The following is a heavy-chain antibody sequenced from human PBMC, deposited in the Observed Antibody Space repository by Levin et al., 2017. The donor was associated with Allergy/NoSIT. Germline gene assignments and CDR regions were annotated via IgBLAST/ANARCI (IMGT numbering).Heavy chain of an antibody. D-gene: IGHD2-2*01. J-gene: IGHJ4*02. CDR3: ARETLGTSSFY. CDR1: GGSISSRTYS. CDR2: VDYSGSA. Sequence: SETLSLTCTVSGGSISSRTYSWAWVRQPPGKGMEWIGSVDYSGSASYNPSLKSRVTKSVDTSKNQFSLKLSSVTAADTAVYYCARETLGTSSFYWGQGTLVTVSS. V-gene: IGHV4-39*07.